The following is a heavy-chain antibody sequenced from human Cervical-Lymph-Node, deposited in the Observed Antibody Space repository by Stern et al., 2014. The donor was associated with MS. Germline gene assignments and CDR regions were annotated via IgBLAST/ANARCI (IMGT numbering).Heavy chain of an antibody. CDR2: SFPNFANI. V-gene: IGHV3-9*01. CDR3: VKESSGRGGDFDY. CDR1: GFTFDDYA. J-gene: IGHJ4*02. Sequence: EVQLMESGGGLVQSGWSLRLSCAGSGFTFDDYAMHWVRQVPGKGPEWVSGSFPNFANIGYVDAVHGRVNISSDNAKNSLYLQMDSLKTEDTALYYCVKESSGRGGDFDYWGQGILVTVSS. D-gene: IGHD3-22*01.